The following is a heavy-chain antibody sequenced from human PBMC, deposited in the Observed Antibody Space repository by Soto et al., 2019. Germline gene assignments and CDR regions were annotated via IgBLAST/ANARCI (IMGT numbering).Heavy chain of an antibody. CDR1: GYSLSGYY. V-gene: IGHV1-2*02. J-gene: IGHJ5*02. CDR2: INPNSGGT. CDR3: AREGLNWFDP. Sequence: ASVKVSCKASGYSLSGYYLHWVRQAPGQGLEWMGWINPNSGGTNYAQKFQGRVTMTGDTSISTAYMELSRLRSDDTAVYYCAREGLNWFDPWGQGTLVTVPQ.